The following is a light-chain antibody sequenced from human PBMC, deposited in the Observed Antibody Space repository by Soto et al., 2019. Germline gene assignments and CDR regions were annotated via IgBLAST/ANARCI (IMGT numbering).Light chain of an antibody. V-gene: IGKV3-15*01. Sequence: EIVMTQSPATLSVSPGERVTLSCRASQSVSSDLAWYQHKPGQAPRLLIYGASTRATGTPARFSGSGSGTEFSLSISSLQSEDFAVYYCLQYNDWPPKQYTCGQGTKLEIK. J-gene: IGKJ2*01. CDR2: GAS. CDR3: LQYNDWPPKQYT. CDR1: QSVSSD.